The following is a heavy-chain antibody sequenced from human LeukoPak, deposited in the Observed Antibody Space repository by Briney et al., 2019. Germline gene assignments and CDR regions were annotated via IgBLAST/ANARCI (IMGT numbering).Heavy chain of an antibody. D-gene: IGHD3-3*01. CDR2: INHSGST. CDR3: ARYFLMGLGNAFDI. V-gene: IGHV4-34*01. J-gene: IGHJ3*02. CDR1: GGSFSGYY. Sequence: SETLSLTCAVYGGSFSGYYWSWIRQPPGKGLEWIGEINHSGSTNYNPSLKSRVTISVDTSKNQFSLKLSSVTAADTAVYYCARYFLMGLGNAFDIWGQGTMVTVSS.